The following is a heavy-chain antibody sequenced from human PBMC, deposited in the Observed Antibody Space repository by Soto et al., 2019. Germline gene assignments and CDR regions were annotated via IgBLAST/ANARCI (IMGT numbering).Heavy chain of an antibody. D-gene: IGHD6-6*01. CDR2: INPSGGST. J-gene: IGHJ4*02. CDR1: GYTFTRYC. V-gene: IGHV1-46*03. Sequence: ASVKVSCKASGYTFTRYCMHWVRQAPGQGLEWMGIINPSGGSTSYAQKFQGRVTMTRDTSTSTVYMELSSLRSEDTAVYYCARGQLVSSSSDTFSIDYWGQGTLVRVSS. CDR3: ARGQLVSSSSDTFSIDY.